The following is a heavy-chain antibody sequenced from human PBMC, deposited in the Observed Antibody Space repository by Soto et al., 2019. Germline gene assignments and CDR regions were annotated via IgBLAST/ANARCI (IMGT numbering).Heavy chain of an antibody. V-gene: IGHV4-39*01. Sequence: SETLSLTCTVSGGSISSSSYYWGWIRQPPGKGLEWIGSIYYSGSTYYNPSLKSRVTISVDTSKNQFSLKLSSVTAADTAVYYCARQSQTCYDFWSGYYKADLGYYYYYYMDVWGKGTTVTVSS. D-gene: IGHD3-3*01. CDR2: IYYSGST. CDR1: GGSISSSSYY. CDR3: ARQSQTCYDFWSGYYKADLGYYYYYYMDV. J-gene: IGHJ6*03.